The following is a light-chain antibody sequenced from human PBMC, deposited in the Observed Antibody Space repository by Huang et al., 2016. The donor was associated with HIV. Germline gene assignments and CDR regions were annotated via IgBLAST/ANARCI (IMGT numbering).Light chain of an antibody. Sequence: EIVMTQSPATLSMSPGERATLSCRASQSVGSSLAWYQKKPGQAPRLLIYGASTRAAGTPARFSGSGCGTEFTLTISSLQAEDFAVYYCQQYNNWPPNTFGQGTKLEIK. J-gene: IGKJ2*01. CDR2: GAS. CDR1: QSVGSS. V-gene: IGKV3-15*01. CDR3: QQYNNWPPNT.